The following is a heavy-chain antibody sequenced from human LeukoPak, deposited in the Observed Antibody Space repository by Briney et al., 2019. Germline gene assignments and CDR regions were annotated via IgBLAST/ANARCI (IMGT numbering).Heavy chain of an antibody. CDR2: IIPILGIA. V-gene: IGHV1-69*02. CDR3: ARTGRVYYDSSGYFERAFDY. J-gene: IGHJ4*02. D-gene: IGHD3-22*01. CDR1: GGTFSSYT. Sequence: PVKVSCKASGGTFSSYTISWVRQAPGQGLEWMGRIIPILGIANYAQKFQGRVTITADKSTSTAYMELSSLRSEDTAVYYCARTGRVYYDSSGYFERAFDYWGQGTLVTVSS.